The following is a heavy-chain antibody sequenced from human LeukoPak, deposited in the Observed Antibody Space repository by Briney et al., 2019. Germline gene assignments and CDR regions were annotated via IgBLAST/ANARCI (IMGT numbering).Heavy chain of an antibody. J-gene: IGHJ5*02. CDR1: GGSLSSGDYY. V-gene: IGHV4-30-4*01. Sequence: SETLSLTCTVCGGSLSSGDYYWRWIRQPPGRGLEGIGYIYYSGSTYYNPSLKSRVPITVDTSKNQFSLKLSSVTAADTAVYYCAREVVLPAASKSYNWFDPWGQGTLVTVSS. CDR3: AREVVLPAASKSYNWFDP. D-gene: IGHD2-2*01. CDR2: IYYSGST.